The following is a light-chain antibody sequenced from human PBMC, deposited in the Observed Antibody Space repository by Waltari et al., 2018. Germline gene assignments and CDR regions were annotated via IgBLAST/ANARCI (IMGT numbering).Light chain of an antibody. J-gene: IGKJ4*01. CDR3: QQYYSTPLT. Sequence: DIVMTQSPDSLAVSLGERATINCKSSQRVLYSSHNKDYLAWYQQKPGQRPKLLIYWASTRESGVPDRFSGSGSGTDFTLTISSLQAEDVAVYYCQQYYSTPLTFGGGTKVEIK. CDR1: QRVLYSSHNKDY. V-gene: IGKV4-1*01. CDR2: WAS.